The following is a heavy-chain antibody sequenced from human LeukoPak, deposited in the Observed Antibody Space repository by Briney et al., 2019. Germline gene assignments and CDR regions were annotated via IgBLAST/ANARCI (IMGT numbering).Heavy chain of an antibody. D-gene: IGHD2-15*01. CDR3: VRDVVVVAATAPAKRDY. CDR1: GYTFGNYG. Sequence: GASVKVSCKGSGYTFGNYGLSWVRQAPGQGLEWMGWISVNNGNTNYAQNFQGRVTMTTDTSTNTAYMELRSLRSDDTAVYYCVRDVVVVAATAPAKRDYWGQGTLVTVSS. V-gene: IGHV1-18*01. CDR2: ISVNNGNT. J-gene: IGHJ4*02.